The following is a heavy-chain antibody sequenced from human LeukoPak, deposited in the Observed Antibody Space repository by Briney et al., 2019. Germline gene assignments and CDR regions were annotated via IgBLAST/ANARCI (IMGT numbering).Heavy chain of an antibody. Sequence: GGSLRLSCAASGFTFSSYGMHWVRQAPGKGLEWVAVIWYDGSNKYYADSVKGRFTISRDNSKNTLYLQMNSLRAEDTAVYYCARDPEGAITPENWGQGTLVTVSS. CDR1: GFTFSSYG. CDR3: ARDPEGAITPEN. CDR2: IWYDGSNK. V-gene: IGHV3-33*01. D-gene: IGHD1-26*01. J-gene: IGHJ4*02.